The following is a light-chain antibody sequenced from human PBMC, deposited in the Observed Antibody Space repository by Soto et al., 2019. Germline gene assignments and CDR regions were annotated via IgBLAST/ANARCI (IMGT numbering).Light chain of an antibody. CDR1: QSVSSN. Sequence: EIVLTQSPATLSLSPGGRATLSCRASQSVSSNLAWYQQKPGQAPRLLIYGASTRATGIPARFSGSGSGTEFTLTISSLQSEDFAVYYCQQRSNWWTFGQGTKVDIK. V-gene: IGKV3-15*01. J-gene: IGKJ1*01. CDR2: GAS. CDR3: QQRSNWWT.